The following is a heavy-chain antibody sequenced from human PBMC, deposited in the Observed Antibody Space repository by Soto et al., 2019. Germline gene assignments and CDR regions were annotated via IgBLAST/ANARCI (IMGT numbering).Heavy chain of an antibody. J-gene: IGHJ4*02. CDR3: AKHDGSSWYFTFDY. Sequence: QVQLVESGGGVVQPGRSLRLSCAASGFTFSSYGMHWVRQAPGKGLEWVAVISYDGSNKYYADSVKGRFTISRDNSMNTLYLQMNSLRAEDTAVYYCAKHDGSSWYFTFDYWGQGTLVTVSS. CDR1: GFTFSSYG. D-gene: IGHD6-13*01. CDR2: ISYDGSNK. V-gene: IGHV3-30*18.